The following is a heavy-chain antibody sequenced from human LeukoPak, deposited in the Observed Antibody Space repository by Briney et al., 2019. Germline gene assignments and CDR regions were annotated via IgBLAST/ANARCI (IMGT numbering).Heavy chain of an antibody. Sequence: GRSLRLSCAASGFTFSSYGMHWVRQAPGKGLEWVANIKQDGSQKYYVGSVKGRFTISRDNADNSLYLQMNSLRAEDTAVYYCARLRTFDYWGQGTLVTVSS. CDR3: ARLRTFDY. CDR2: IKQDGSQK. CDR1: GFTFSSYG. D-gene: IGHD1-14*01. J-gene: IGHJ4*02. V-gene: IGHV3-7*03.